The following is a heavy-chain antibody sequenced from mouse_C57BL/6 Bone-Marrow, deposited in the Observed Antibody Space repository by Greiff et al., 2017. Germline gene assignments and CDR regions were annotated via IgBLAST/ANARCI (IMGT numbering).Heavy chain of an antibody. Sequence: VQLQQSGTVLARPGASVKMSCKTSGYTFTSYWMHWVKQRPGQGLEWIGAIYPGNSDTSYNQKFKGKAKLTAVTSASTAYMELSSLTNEDYAVYYCTRGKFYGSSHYYAMDYWGQGTSVTVSS. J-gene: IGHJ4*01. V-gene: IGHV1-5*01. CDR1: GYTFTSYW. CDR2: IYPGNSDT. CDR3: TRGKFYGSSHYYAMDY. D-gene: IGHD1-1*01.